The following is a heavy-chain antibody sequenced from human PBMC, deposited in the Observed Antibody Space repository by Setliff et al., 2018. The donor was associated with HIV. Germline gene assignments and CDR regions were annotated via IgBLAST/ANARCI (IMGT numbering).Heavy chain of an antibody. CDR3: ARETRGFYDDTGYYDAFDI. J-gene: IGHJ3*02. CDR2: INPVFNKV. Sequence: SVKVSCKASGGTFGSYGIIWARQAPGEGLEWMGLINPVFNKVTYAQKFQGRVSITRDDSSSTAYMELSSLRSEDTATYYCARETRGFYDDTGYYDAFDIWGQGTMVTVSS. D-gene: IGHD3-9*01. CDR1: GGTFGSYG. V-gene: IGHV1-69*05.